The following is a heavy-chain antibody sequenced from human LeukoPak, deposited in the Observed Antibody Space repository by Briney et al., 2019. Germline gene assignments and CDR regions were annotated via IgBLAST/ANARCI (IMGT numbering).Heavy chain of an antibody. V-gene: IGHV3-21*01. J-gene: IGHJ6*03. CDR2: ISTSSSYI. CDR3: ARAPGPASMDV. D-gene: IGHD3-10*01. Sequence: EGSLRLSCAASGFTFSSYSMNWVRQAPGKGLEWVSSISTSSSYIYYADSVKGRFTISRDNAKNSLYLQMNSLRAEDTAVYYCARAPGPASMDVWGKGTTVTVSS. CDR1: GFTFSSYS.